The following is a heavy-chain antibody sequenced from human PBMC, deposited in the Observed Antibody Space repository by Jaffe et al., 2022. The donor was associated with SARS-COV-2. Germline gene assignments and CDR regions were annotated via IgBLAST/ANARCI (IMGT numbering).Heavy chain of an antibody. CDR1: GFTFSNAW. V-gene: IGHV3-15*01. CDR2: IKSKTDGGTT. CDR3: TTDPPLKRGPNIVAQAY. J-gene: IGHJ4*02. Sequence: EVQLVESGGGLVKPGGSLRLSCAASGFTFSNAWMSWVRQAPGKGLEWVGRIKSKTDGGTTDYAAPVKGRFTISRDDSKNTLYLQMNSLKTEDTAVYYCTTDPPLKRGPNIVAQAYWGQGTLVTVSS. D-gene: IGHD5-12*01.